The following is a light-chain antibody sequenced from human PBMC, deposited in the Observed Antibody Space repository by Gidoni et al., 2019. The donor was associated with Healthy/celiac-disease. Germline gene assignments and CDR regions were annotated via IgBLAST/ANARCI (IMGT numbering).Light chain of an antibody. J-gene: IGKJ4*01. CDR2: AAS. CDR3: QQSYSTPRT. Sequence: DIQMTQSPSSLSASVGDRVTITCRASQSISSYLNWYQQKPGEAPKLLIYAASSLQSGVPSRFSGSGSGTDFTITISSLQPEDFATYYCQQSYSTPRTCGGGTKVEIK. V-gene: IGKV1-39*01. CDR1: QSISSY.